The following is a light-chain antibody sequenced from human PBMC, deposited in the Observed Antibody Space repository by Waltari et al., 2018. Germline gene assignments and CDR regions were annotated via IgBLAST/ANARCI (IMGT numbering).Light chain of an antibody. V-gene: IGKV3-20*01. CDR3: QQYGTYPPT. J-gene: IGKJ4*01. Sequence: EIVLTQSPGTLSLSPGERVTLSCRASQSVKNQFLGWYQQQKPGQAPRLLIFGTFNRATGIPDRFSGGGSGTDFTLSISRLEPEDFAVYYCQQYGTYPPTFGGGTKVEI. CDR1: QSVKNQF. CDR2: GTF.